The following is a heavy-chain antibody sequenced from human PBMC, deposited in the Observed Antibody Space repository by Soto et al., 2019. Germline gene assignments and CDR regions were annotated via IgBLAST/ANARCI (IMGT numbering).Heavy chain of an antibody. CDR3: VKDESINWYSGHFRH. J-gene: IGHJ1*01. CDR1: GFTFDDYA. Sequence: GGSLRLSCAASGFTFDDYAMHWVRQVPGKGLEWVSGINWNSGSIGYGDSVKGRFAISRDNAKDSLHLQMNSLSAEDTAFYYCVKDESINWYSGHFRHWGQGTLVTVSS. V-gene: IGHV3-9*01. D-gene: IGHD6-13*01. CDR2: INWNSGSI.